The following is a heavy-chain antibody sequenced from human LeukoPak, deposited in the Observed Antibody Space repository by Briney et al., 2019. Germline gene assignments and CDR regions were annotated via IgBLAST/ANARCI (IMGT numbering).Heavy chain of an antibody. CDR2: IRSKANNYAT. V-gene: IGHV3-73*01. D-gene: IGHD2-15*01. CDR3: SRPGYCSGASCSTLLWD. CDR1: GFTFSGSA. Sequence: GGSLKLSCAASGFTFSGSAMHWVRQASGKGLEWVCRIRSKANNYATSYAVSVKGRFTISRDDSKNTAYLQMNSLKTEDTAVYYCSRPGYCSGASCSTLLWDWGQGTLVTVSS. J-gene: IGHJ4*02.